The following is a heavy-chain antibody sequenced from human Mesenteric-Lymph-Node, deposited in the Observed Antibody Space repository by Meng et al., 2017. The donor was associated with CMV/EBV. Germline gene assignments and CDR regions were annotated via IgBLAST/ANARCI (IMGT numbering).Heavy chain of an antibody. CDR3: ARRPTHYYGMDV. Sequence: KVSCKGSGYSFTSYWFAWVRQMPGKGLEWMGIIYPGDSDTRYSPSFQGQVTISADKSVSTAYLQWSSLKASDTALYYCARRPTHYYGMDVWGQGTTVTVSS. CDR2: IYPGDSDT. V-gene: IGHV5-51*01. J-gene: IGHJ6*02. CDR1: GYSFTSYW.